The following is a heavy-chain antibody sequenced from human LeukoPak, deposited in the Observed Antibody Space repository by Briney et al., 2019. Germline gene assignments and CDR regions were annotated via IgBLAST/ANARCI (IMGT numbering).Heavy chain of an antibody. CDR3: ARGYCSGGSCFYGMGV. D-gene: IGHD2-15*01. V-gene: IGHV3-33*01. Sequence: PGGSLRLSCAASGFTFSNYGMHWVRQTPGKGLEGVAVIWYDGSNKYYADSVQGRFTISIDNSKNMLYLQMNSLRAEDTAVYYCARGYCSGGSCFYGMGVWGKGATVTVCS. CDR1: GFTFSNYG. CDR2: IWYDGSNK. J-gene: IGHJ6*01.